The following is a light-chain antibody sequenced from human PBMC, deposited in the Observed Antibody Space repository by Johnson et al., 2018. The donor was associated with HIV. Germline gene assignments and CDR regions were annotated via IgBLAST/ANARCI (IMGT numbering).Light chain of an antibody. CDR3: GTWDISLSAGV. CDR2: END. V-gene: IGLV1-51*02. Sequence: QLVLTQPPSVSAAPGQKVTISCSGGSSNIGNNYVSWYQQLPGTAPKLLIYENDKRPSGIPDRFSGSKSGTSASLGITGLQTGDEADYYCGTWDISLSAGVFGTGTKVPVL. J-gene: IGLJ1*01. CDR1: SSNIGNNY.